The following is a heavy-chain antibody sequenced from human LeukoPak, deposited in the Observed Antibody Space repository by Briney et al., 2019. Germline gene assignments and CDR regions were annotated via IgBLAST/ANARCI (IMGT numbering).Heavy chain of an antibody. CDR1: GGTCSSYA. Sequence: SVKVSCKASGGTCSSYAISWVRQAPGQGLEWMGGIIPIFGTANYAQKFQGRVTITADESTSTAYMELSSLRSEDTAVYYCARDLGLYGGNSALDYWGQGTLVTVSS. CDR3: ARDLGLYGGNSALDY. V-gene: IGHV1-69*01. CDR2: IIPIFGTA. D-gene: IGHD4-23*01. J-gene: IGHJ4*02.